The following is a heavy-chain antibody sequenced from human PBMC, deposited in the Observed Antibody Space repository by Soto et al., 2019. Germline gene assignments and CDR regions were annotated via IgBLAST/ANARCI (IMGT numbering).Heavy chain of an antibody. J-gene: IGHJ4*01. Sequence: SETLSLTCTVSGGSISSGDYYWSWIRQPPGKGLEWIGYIYYSGSTYYNPSLKSRVTISVDTSKNQFSLKLSSVTAADTAVYYCARVAGYDSRGELDYRGQGSSVTVSS. CDR2: IYYSGST. CDR3: ARVAGYDSRGELDY. CDR1: GGSISSGDYY. V-gene: IGHV4-30-4*01. D-gene: IGHD3-22*01.